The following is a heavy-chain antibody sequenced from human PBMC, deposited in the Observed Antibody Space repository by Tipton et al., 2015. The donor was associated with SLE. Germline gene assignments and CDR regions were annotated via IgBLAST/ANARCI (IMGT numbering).Heavy chain of an antibody. J-gene: IGHJ4*02. D-gene: IGHD2-8*01. V-gene: IGHV4-34*01. Sequence: LRLSCAVYGGSFSGYYWSWIRQPPGKGLEWIGEINHSGSTNYNPSLKSRVTISVDTSKNQFSLKLSSVTAADTAVYYCARYTTHGVFDYWGQGTLVTVSS. CDR2: INHSGST. CDR1: GGSFSGYY. CDR3: ARYTTHGVFDY.